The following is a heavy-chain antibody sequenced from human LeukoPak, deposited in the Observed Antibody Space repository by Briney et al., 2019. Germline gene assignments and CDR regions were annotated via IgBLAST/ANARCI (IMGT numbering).Heavy chain of an antibody. CDR3: ARDPLL. CDR2: INHSGST. V-gene: IGHV4-34*01. Sequence: SETLSLTCAVYGGSFSGYYWSWIRQPPGKGLEWIGEINHSGSTNYNPSLKSRVTISVDTSKNQFSLKLSSVTAADTAVYYCARDPLLWGQGTLVTVSS. J-gene: IGHJ4*02. CDR1: GGSFSGYY.